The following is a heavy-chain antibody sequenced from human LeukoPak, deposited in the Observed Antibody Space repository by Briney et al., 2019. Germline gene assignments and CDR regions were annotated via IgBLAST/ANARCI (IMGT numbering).Heavy chain of an antibody. D-gene: IGHD3-22*01. V-gene: IGHV4-38-2*01. Sequence: TSSETLSLTCSVSGSSINTNSYWAWIRQTPGTGLEWIGSSHHGGNTYYHPSLKSRVSISIDMSKNQFSLELYSVTAADTAVYYCARWLGKGFDMWGQGTVVTVSS. CDR1: GSSINTNSY. CDR2: SHHGGNT. CDR3: ARWLGKGFDM. J-gene: IGHJ3*02.